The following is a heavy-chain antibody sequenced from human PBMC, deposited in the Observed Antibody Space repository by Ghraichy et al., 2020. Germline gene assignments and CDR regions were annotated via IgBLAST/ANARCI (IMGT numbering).Heavy chain of an antibody. Sequence: GESLNISCAASGFTVSSNYMTWVRQAPGKGLEWVSVIYGSGTTHYADSVKGRFTISRDSSKNTLYLQMNSLRADDTAVYYCGRRYSTNWGIDYWGQGTLVTVSS. CDR1: GFTVSSNY. D-gene: IGHD6-13*01. J-gene: IGHJ4*02. V-gene: IGHV3-53*01. CDR3: GRRYSTNWGIDY. CDR2: IYGSGTT.